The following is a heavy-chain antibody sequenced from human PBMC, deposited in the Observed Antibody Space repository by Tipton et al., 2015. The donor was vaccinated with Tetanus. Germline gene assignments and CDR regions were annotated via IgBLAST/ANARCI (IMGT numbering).Heavy chain of an antibody. J-gene: IGHJ4*02. CDR1: GGSFGHYY. V-gene: IGHV4-34*01. D-gene: IGHD4-17*01. CDR2: INHDGRT. CDR3: ARDQGYGDYEFDY. Sequence: TLSLTCVVYGGSFGHYYWTWIRQPPGKGLEWIGEINHDGRTTYTSSLKSRVTILVDTSKKQFSLKVTSVTAADTAVYYCARDQGYGDYEFDYWGQGTLVTVSS.